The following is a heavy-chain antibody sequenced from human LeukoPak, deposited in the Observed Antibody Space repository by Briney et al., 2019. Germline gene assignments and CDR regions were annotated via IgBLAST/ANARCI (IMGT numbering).Heavy chain of an antibody. J-gene: IGHJ6*03. CDR3: ARETNWSDSSGYITYFYHYMDV. CDR1: GGSISGTSYY. Sequence: SETLSLSCSVSGGSISGTSYYWGWIRQPPGKGLEWIGSTYYSASTYYNPSPKSRVTISVDTSKNQFSLSLNSVTAADTAVYYCARETNWSDSSGYITYFYHYMDVWGKGTTVTVSS. D-gene: IGHD3-22*01. V-gene: IGHV4-39*01. CDR2: TYYSAST.